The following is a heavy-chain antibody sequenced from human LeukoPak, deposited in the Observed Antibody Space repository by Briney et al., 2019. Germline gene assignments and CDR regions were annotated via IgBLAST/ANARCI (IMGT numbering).Heavy chain of an antibody. CDR2: IYYSGST. CDR3: ARALWRVDAGKPSDAFDI. V-gene: IGHV4-39*07. Sequence: SATLSLTCTVSGGSISSSSYYWGWIRQPPGKGLEWIGSIYYSGSTYYNPSLKSRVTISVDTSKNQFSLKLSSVTAADTAVYYCARALWRVDAGKPSDAFDIWGQGTMVTVSS. J-gene: IGHJ3*02. CDR1: GGSISSSSYY. D-gene: IGHD1-26*01.